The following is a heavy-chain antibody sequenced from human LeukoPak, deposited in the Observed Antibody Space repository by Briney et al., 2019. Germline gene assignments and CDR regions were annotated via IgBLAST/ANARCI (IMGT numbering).Heavy chain of an antibody. CDR1: GFTFNTYS. Sequence: GGSLRLSCEASGFTFNTYSMNWARQAPGKGLEWVSSIDSSGGYMFYADSVKGRFTISRDNSKNTLYLQMNSLRAEDTAVYYCARVSSGWYNDYWGQGTLVTVSS. CDR3: ARVSSGWYNDY. D-gene: IGHD6-19*01. CDR2: IDSSGGYM. V-gene: IGHV3-21*01. J-gene: IGHJ4*02.